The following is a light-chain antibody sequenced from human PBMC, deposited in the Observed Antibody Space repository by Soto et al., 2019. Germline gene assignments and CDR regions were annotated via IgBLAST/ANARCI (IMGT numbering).Light chain of an antibody. CDR1: QSISSW. V-gene: IGKV1-5*01. J-gene: IGKJ4*01. Sequence: IQMTQSPSTLSASVGDRVTITCRASQSISSWLAWYQQKPGKAPKLLIYDASSLESGVPSRFSGSGSGTEFTLTISSLQPDDFATYYCQQYNSYSPITFGGGTKVEIK. CDR2: DAS. CDR3: QQYNSYSPIT.